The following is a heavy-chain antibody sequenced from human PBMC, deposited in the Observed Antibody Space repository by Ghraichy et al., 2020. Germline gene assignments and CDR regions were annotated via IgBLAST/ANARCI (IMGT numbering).Heavy chain of an antibody. Sequence: GGSLRLSCAASGFTFGSYSMNWVRQAPGKGLEWVSSISSASSYMYYADSVKGRFTISRDNAKNSLYLQMNSLRAEDTAVYYCVRDSSCNGGGCYFVYYYGMDVWGRGTTVTVSS. CDR2: ISSASSYM. D-gene: IGHD2-15*01. V-gene: IGHV3-21*01. J-gene: IGHJ6*02. CDR3: VRDSSCNGGGCYFVYYYGMDV. CDR1: GFTFGSYS.